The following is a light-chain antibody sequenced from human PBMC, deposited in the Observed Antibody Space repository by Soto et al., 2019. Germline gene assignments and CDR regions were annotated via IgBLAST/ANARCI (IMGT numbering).Light chain of an antibody. V-gene: IGKV3-20*01. J-gene: IGKJ3*01. CDR2: DAS. Sequence: EIVLTQSPGTLSLSPGERATLSCRASQSVSNNYLAWYQQKPGQAPRLLIYDASKRATGVPARFSGSGSGTDFTLTISSLEPEDFALYYCQQSATFGPGTKVDI. CDR3: QQSAT. CDR1: QSVSNNY.